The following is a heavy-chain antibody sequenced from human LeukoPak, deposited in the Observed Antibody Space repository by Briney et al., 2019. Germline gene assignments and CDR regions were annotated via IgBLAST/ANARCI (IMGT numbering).Heavy chain of an antibody. CDR1: GGSISSHY. V-gene: IGHV4-4*07. J-gene: IGHJ4*02. CDR3: ARDGYHFDSSGYYSLDY. CDR2: IFSSGTT. Sequence: SETLSLTCTVSGGSISSHYWSWIRQPAGKGLEWIGRIFSSGTTNYNSSLKSRVTMSVDTSKNQLSLKLSSVTAADTAVYYCARDGYHFDSSGYYSLDYWGQGTLVTVSS. D-gene: IGHD3-22*01.